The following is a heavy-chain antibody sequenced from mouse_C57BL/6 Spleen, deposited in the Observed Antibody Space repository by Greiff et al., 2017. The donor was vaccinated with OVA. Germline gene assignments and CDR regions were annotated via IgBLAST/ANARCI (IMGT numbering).Heavy chain of an antibody. Sequence: QVQLKQSGAELARPGASVKLSCKASGYTFTSYGISWVKQRTGQGLEWIGEIYPRSGNTYYNEKFKGKATLTADKSSSTAYMELRSLTSEDSAVYFCARSDSKGAMDYWGQGTSVTVSS. J-gene: IGHJ4*01. CDR2: IYPRSGNT. CDR3: ARSDSKGAMDY. CDR1: GYTFTSYG. D-gene: IGHD2-5*01. V-gene: IGHV1-81*01.